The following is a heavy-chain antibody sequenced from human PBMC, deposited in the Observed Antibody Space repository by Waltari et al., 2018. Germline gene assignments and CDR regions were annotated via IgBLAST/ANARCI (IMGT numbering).Heavy chain of an antibody. CDR2: VNREGSRT. J-gene: IGHJ4*02. D-gene: IGHD2-21*01. V-gene: IGHV3-74*03. CDR1: SPYW. CDR3: GTLEPIAS. Sequence: SPYWMHWVRQVPGKGLVWVAGVNREGSRTTYADTVRGRFTVSRDNVRNTVALQMSSLRTDDTAVYYCGTLEPIASWGQGTLVTVSS.